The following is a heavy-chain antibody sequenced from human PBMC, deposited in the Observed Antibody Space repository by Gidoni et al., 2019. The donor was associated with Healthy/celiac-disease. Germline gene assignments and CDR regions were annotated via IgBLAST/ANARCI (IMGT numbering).Heavy chain of an antibody. V-gene: IGHV1-69*01. CDR1: GGTFRCYA. CDR2: TIPIFGTA. CDR3: ARARDIVVLTAIPQPSAFDI. D-gene: IGHD2-21*02. Sequence: QVLLVQSGAEVKKPGSSVTVSCKASGGTFRCYAIRWVRQAPGEGLEWMGGTIPIFGTANDAQKFQRRVTITADESTSTAYMELSSLRSEDTAVYYCARARDIVVLTAIPQPSAFDIWGQGTMVTVSS. J-gene: IGHJ3*02.